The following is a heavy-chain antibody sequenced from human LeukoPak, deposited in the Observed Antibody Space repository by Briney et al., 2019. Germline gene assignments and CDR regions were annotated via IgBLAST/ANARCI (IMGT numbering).Heavy chain of an antibody. CDR3: AREGVYGDPYYYYGMDV. D-gene: IGHD4-17*01. CDR2: IYYSGST. V-gene: IGHV4-39*07. J-gene: IGHJ6*02. Sequence: SETLSLTCTVSGGSISSSSYYWGWIRQPPGKGLEWIGSIYYSGSTYYNPSLKSRVTISVDTSKNQFSLKLSSVTAADTAVYYCAREGVYGDPYYYYGMDVWGQGTTVTVSS. CDR1: GGSISSSSYY.